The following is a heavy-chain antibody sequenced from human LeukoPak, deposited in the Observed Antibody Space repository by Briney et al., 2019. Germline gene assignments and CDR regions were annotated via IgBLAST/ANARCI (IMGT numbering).Heavy chain of an antibody. CDR3: ARSSSGWIYYYYYMDV. V-gene: IGHV4-34*01. D-gene: IGHD6-19*01. J-gene: IGHJ6*03. CDR2: INHSGST. Sequence: SETLSLTCAVYGGSFSGYYWSWIRQPPGKGLEWIGEINHSGSTYYNPSLKSRVTISVDTSKNQFSLKLSSVTAADTAVYYCARSSSGWIYYYYYMDVWGKGTTVTVSS. CDR1: GGSFSGYY.